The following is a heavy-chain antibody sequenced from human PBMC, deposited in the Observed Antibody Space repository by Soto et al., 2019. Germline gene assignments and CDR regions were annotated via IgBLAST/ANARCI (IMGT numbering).Heavy chain of an antibody. Sequence: QVQLEQSGAEVKMPGASVKLSCKSSGFTFTGYYIHWVRQAPAQGLEWMGWINPNNGGTNYAQNFQGSVTMTGDTSMNTVYMELSSLTTDDTACYYCARKGYSESGRRVWFDTWGQGTPVIVSS. CDR2: INPNNGGT. V-gene: IGHV1-2*02. CDR3: ARKGYSESGRRVWFDT. CDR1: GFTFTGYY. J-gene: IGHJ5*02. D-gene: IGHD3-10*01.